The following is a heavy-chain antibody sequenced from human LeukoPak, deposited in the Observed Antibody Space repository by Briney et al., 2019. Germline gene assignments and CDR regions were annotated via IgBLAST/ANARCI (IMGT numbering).Heavy chain of an antibody. CDR3: ARDRYGSGSYYGDY. CDR2: IKQDGSEK. D-gene: IGHD3-10*01. V-gene: IGHV3-7*01. Sequence: PGGSLRLSCAASGFTFSSYWMSWVRQAPGKGLEWVANIKQDGSEKYYVDSVKGRFTISRDNAKNSLYLQMNSLRAEDTAVYYCARDRYGSGSYYGDYWGQGTLVTVSS. J-gene: IGHJ4*02. CDR1: GFTFSSYW.